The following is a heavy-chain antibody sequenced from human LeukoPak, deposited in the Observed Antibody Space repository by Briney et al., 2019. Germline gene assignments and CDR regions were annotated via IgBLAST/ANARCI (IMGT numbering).Heavy chain of an antibody. CDR2: IHYTGRT. CDR3: ARRDISSGWSFEC. V-gene: IGHV4-59*12. CDR1: RGSISTYY. Sequence: PSETLSLTCTISRGSISTYYWSWIRQTPGTTLEWIGNIHYTGRTRYNPSLESRVTMSLDTPKNEFSLTIRSVTAADTAVYYCARRDISSGWSFECWGQGTLVTVSS. J-gene: IGHJ4*02. D-gene: IGHD6-19*01.